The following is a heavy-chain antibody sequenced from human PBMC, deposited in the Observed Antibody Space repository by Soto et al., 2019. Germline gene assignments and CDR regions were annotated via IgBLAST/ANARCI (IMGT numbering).Heavy chain of an antibody. V-gene: IGHV4-31*03. J-gene: IGHJ5*02. D-gene: IGHD2-15*01. CDR1: GGSISTGGNY. CDR2: IYHSGST. CDR3: ARARGYCSGGSCYCWFDP. Sequence: QVQLQESGPALVKPSQTLSLTCTVSGGSISTGGNYWSWIRQHPGKGLEWIGHIYHSGSTYYNPSLKSRVTISVDTSKNQFSLKLSSVTAADTAVYYCARARGYCSGGSCYCWFDPWGQGTLVTVSS.